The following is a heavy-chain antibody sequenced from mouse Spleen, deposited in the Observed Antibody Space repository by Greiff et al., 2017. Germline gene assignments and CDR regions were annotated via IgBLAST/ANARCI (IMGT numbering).Heavy chain of an antibody. CDR2: INYDGSST. CDR3: ARDLYYGNYNYAMDY. Sequence: EVNVVESGGGLVKPGGSLKLSCAASGFTFSDYYMAWVRQVPEKGLEWVANINYDGSSTYYLDSLKSRFIISRDNAKNILYLQMSSLKSEDTATYYCARDLYYGNYNYAMDYWGQGTSVTVSS. J-gene: IGHJ4*01. D-gene: IGHD2-1*01. CDR1: GFTFSDYY. V-gene: IGHV5-16*01.